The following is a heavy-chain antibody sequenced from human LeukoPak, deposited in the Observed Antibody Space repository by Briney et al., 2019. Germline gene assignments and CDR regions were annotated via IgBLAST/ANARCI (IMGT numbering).Heavy chain of an antibody. J-gene: IGHJ4*02. CDR1: GYTFTSYD. V-gene: IGHV1-8*01. Sequence: ASVKVSCKASGYTFTSYDINWVRQATGQGLEWMGWMNPNSGNTGYAQKFQGRVTMTRNTSISTAYTELSSLRSEDTAVYYCASGYSSGWSPFDYWGQGTLVTVSS. CDR3: ASGYSSGWSPFDY. D-gene: IGHD6-19*01. CDR2: MNPNSGNT.